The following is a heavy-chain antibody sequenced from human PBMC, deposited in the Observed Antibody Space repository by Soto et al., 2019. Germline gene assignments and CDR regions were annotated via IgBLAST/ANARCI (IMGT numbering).Heavy chain of an antibody. V-gene: IGHV1-69*06. CDR1: GGSSTNYA. CDR3: SRSLYISGWVNWYFDL. J-gene: IGHJ2*01. Sequence: QVQLVQSGTEVKKPGSSVKVSCTASGGSSTNYALSWVRLAPGQGLEWMGGIIPVFGTPNYSPNFQDRATITADKSTATVYMELTSLRLEDTAMYFCSRSLYISGWVNWYFDLWGPGTLVTVSS. D-gene: IGHD6-19*01. CDR2: IIPVFGTP.